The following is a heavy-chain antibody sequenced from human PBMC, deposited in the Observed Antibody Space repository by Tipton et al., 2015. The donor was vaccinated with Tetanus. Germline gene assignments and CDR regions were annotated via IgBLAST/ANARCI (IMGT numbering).Heavy chain of an antibody. Sequence: RSLRLSCAASGFTFSNYWMSWVRQAPGKGLEWVAFVSSDGSKKYYADSVKGRITISRDNSKNTVSLQMNRLRPEDTAVYYCAKDLAAYCGGDCFSFDYWGQGTLVTVSS. D-gene: IGHD2-21*02. CDR3: AKDLAAYCGGDCFSFDY. CDR1: GFTFSNYW. J-gene: IGHJ4*02. V-gene: IGHV3-30*18. CDR2: VSSDGSKK.